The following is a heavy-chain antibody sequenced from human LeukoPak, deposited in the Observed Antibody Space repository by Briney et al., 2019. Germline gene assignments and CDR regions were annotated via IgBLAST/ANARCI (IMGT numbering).Heavy chain of an antibody. CDR1: GFTFSSCW. D-gene: IGHD7-27*01. CDR3: ARTGDLLYYFDY. J-gene: IGHJ4*02. CDR2: IKQDGSEK. Sequence: GGSLRLSCEASGFTFSSCWMTWVRQAPGKGLEWVANIKQDGSEKSYVDSVKGRFTISRDNAKNSLYLQMSSLRAEDTAVYYCARTGDLLYYFDYWGQGTLVTVSS. V-gene: IGHV3-7*01.